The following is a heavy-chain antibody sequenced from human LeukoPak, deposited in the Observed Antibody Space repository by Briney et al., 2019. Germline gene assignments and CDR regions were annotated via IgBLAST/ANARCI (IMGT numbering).Heavy chain of an antibody. CDR2: IRYDGSNK. J-gene: IGHJ6*03. Sequence: GGSLRLSCAASGFTFSSYGMHWVRQAPGKGLEWVAFIRYDGSNKYYADSVKGRFTISRDNSKNTLYLQMNSLRAEDTAVYYCAKTIAAAGTLHYYYYMDVWGKGTTVTVSS. CDR1: GFTFSSYG. D-gene: IGHD6-13*01. V-gene: IGHV3-30*02. CDR3: AKTIAAAGTLHYYYYMDV.